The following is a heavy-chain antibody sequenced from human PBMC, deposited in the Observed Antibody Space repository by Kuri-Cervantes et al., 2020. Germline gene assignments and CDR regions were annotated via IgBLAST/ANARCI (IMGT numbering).Heavy chain of an antibody. D-gene: IGHD3-16*01. Sequence: SETLSLTCTVSGGSISSGSYYWSWIRQPAGKGLEWIGRIYTSGSTNYNPSLKSRVTISVDTSKNQFSLKLSSVTAADTAVYYCARVRSLPWGGDAFDIWGQGTMVTVSS. V-gene: IGHV4-61*02. CDR3: ARVRSLPWGGDAFDI. CDR2: IYTSGST. CDR1: GGSISSGSYY. J-gene: IGHJ3*02.